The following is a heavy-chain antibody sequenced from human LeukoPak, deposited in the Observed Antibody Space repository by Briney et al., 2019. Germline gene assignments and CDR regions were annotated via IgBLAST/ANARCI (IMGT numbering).Heavy chain of an antibody. CDR3: ARVIAAAGTVPYYYYGMDV. CDR2: IKQDGSEK. V-gene: IGHV3-7*01. D-gene: IGHD6-13*01. CDR1: GFTFSSYW. Sequence: GGSLRLSCAASGFTFSSYWMSWVRQAPGKGLEWVANIKQDGSEKYYVDSVKGRFTISRDNAKNSLYLQMNSLRAEDTAVYYCARVIAAAGTVPYYYYGMDVWGQGTTVTVSS. J-gene: IGHJ6*02.